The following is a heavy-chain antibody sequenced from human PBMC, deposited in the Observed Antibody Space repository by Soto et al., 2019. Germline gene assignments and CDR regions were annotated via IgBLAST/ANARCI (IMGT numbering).Heavy chain of an antibody. CDR1: GYTFTGYY. CDR3: PRQIGCGAWFPP. Sequence: QVQLVQSGAEVKKPGASVKVSCRASGYTFTGYYIHWVRQAPGQGLEWMGWINPTSGDTNYAQKFGGGITMTGDPPTYTACVGLSRLTLDAPAVYYWPRQIGCGAWFPPGGQGPLVPVSP. J-gene: IGHJ5*02. CDR2: INPTSGDT. V-gene: IGHV1-2*02. D-gene: IGHD6-19*01.